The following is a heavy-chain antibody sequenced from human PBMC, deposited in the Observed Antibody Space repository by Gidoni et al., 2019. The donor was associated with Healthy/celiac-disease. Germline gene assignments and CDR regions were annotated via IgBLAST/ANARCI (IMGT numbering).Heavy chain of an antibody. CDR3: AIIPVRGATVFDY. J-gene: IGHJ4*02. D-gene: IGHD1-26*01. CDR1: GYTYTYYY. CDR2: VDPEDGET. V-gene: IGHV1-69-2*01. Sequence: EVQLVQSGAEVKKPGATVKISCKVSGYTYTYYYMPWVQQAPGKGLEWMGLVDPEDGETRYAEKFKGIVTITADTSTDTAYMELSSLRSEDTAVYYCAIIPVRGATVFDYWGQGTLVTVSS.